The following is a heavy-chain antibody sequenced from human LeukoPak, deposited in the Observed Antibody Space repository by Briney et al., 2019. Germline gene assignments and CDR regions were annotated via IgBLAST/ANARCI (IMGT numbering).Heavy chain of an antibody. CDR2: ISYSGNT. CDR3: ARADYDSRGHLLSFDN. D-gene: IGHD3-22*01. CDR1: GVSISSGGYY. Sequence: SQTLSLTCTVSGVSISSGGYYWSWIRQHPGKGLEWIGYISYSGNTHYNPSLESRVAMSLDTAKNHFSLKLRSVTAADTAVYYCARADYDSRGHLLSFDNWGQGTLGTVSS. V-gene: IGHV4-31*03. J-gene: IGHJ4*02.